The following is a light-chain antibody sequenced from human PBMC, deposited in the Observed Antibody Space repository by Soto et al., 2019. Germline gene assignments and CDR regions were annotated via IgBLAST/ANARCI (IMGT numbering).Light chain of an antibody. CDR3: QQRSNWPPG. CDR2: DAS. V-gene: IGKV3-11*01. Sequence: EIGVTQSPAALSVSPGESATRSCRASQSVVTNLAWYQQKPGQAPRLLIYDASNRATGIPARFSGSGSGTDFTLTISSLEPEDFAVYYCQQRSNWPPGFGQGTRLEIK. J-gene: IGKJ5*01. CDR1: QSVVTN.